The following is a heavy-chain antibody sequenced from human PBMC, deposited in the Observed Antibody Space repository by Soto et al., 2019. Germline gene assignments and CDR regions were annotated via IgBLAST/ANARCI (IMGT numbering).Heavy chain of an antibody. J-gene: IGHJ5*02. CDR1: GYTYTNLD. V-gene: IGHV1-8*01. CDR3: ARYQIGEGFTA. Sequence: VASVKVSCKASGYTYTNLDINWVRQASGQGLEWMGWMNPHSDTGFAQKFQGRVTLTRDTPTSTVYMELTSLRFDDTAVYYCARYQIGEGFTAWGQGTSVTVSS. CDR2: MNPHSDT.